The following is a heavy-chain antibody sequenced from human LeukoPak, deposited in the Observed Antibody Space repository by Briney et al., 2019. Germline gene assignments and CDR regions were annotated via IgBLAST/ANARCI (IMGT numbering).Heavy chain of an antibody. Sequence: XXXXGKGLEWIGYIYYSGSTNYNPSLKSRVTMSVDTSKNQFSLKLSSVTAADTAVYYCARGRSGDWGQGTLVTVSS. D-gene: IGHD3-16*02. V-gene: IGHV4-59*01. CDR3: ARGRSGD. CDR2: IYYSGST. J-gene: IGHJ4*02.